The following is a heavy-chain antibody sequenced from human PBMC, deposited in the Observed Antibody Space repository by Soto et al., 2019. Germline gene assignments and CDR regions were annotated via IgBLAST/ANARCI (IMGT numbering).Heavy chain of an antibody. Sequence: EASVKVSCKASGGTFSSYAICWVRQAPGQGLEWMGGIIPIFGTANYAQKFQGRVTITADESTSTAYMELSSLRSEDTAVYYCARERRLVSYIHSFSFDPWGQGTLVTVSS. CDR2: IIPIFGTA. CDR1: GGTFSSYA. D-gene: IGHD1-26*01. J-gene: IGHJ5*02. V-gene: IGHV1-69*13. CDR3: ARERRLVSYIHSFSFDP.